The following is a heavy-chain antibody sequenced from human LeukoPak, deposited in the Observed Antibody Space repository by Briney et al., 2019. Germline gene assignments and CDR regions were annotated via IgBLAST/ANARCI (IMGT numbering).Heavy chain of an antibody. CDR3: TTDMVGTA. V-gene: IGHV3-15*01. Sequence: PGGSLRLSCSASGFTFSNAWMSWVRQAPGRGLEWVGRIKSKTDGGTTDFASPVKGRFTISRDDSKNTLYLRMNSLKTEDTAVYYCTTDMVGTAWGQGTLVTVSS. CDR1: GFTFSNAW. D-gene: IGHD4-23*01. J-gene: IGHJ4*02. CDR2: IKSKTDGGTT.